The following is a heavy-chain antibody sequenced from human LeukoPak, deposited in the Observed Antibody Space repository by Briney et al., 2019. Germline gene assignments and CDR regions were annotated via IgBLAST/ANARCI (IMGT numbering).Heavy chain of an antibody. D-gene: IGHD2-2*01. J-gene: IGHJ4*02. CDR3: ARVVDCSSTSCYQVEHY. CDR1: GGTFSSYA. Sequence: ASVKVSCKASGGTFSSYAISWVRQAPSRGLEWMGWIIPIFCTANYAQKLQGRVTIPTHQSTRTAYMELSTLRAEDTGVYYGARVVDCSSTSCYQVEHYWGQGTRVSVPS. V-gene: IGHV1-69*05. CDR2: IIPIFCTA.